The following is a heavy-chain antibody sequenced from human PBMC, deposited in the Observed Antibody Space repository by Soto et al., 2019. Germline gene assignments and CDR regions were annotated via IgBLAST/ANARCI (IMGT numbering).Heavy chain of an antibody. D-gene: IGHD6-6*01. V-gene: IGHV1-69*01. J-gene: IGHJ6*02. CDR1: GGTFSSYA. CDR2: IIPIFGTA. CDR3: ARDVSLRIEARPYGMDV. Sequence: QVQLVQSGAEVKKPGSSVKVSCKASGGTFSSYAISWVRQAPGQGLEWMGGIIPIFGTANYAQKFQGRVTITADESTITAYMELSSLRSEDTAVYYFARDVSLRIEARPYGMDVWGQGTTVTVSS.